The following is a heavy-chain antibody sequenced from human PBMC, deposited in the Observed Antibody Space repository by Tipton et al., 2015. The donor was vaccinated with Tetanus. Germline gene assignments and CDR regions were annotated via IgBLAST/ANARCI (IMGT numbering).Heavy chain of an antibody. Sequence: TLSLTCTVSGGSVSRSSHYWCWIRQPPGKPLEWVGYIYHNENTNSSPSLKSRITFSVDTSKNQFSLKLTSVTAADTAVYYCARANYDFPKKGPFDSWGQGTLVIVAS. CDR1: GGSVSRSSHY. CDR3: ARANYDFPKKGPFDS. D-gene: IGHD3-3*01. CDR2: IYHNENT. J-gene: IGHJ4*02. V-gene: IGHV4-61*01.